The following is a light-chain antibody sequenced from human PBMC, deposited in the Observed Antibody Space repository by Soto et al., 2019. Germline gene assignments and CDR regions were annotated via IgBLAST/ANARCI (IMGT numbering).Light chain of an antibody. CDR2: GAS. V-gene: IGKV3D-15*01. J-gene: IGKJ1*01. CDR3: QKYNNWPPWT. CDR1: QSVSNN. Sequence: EIVLTQSPGTLSLSPGERATLSCRASQSVSNNYLAWYQQKPGQAPRLLIYGASSRATGIPARFSGSGSGTEFTLTISGLQSEDFAVYYCQKYNNWPPWTFGQGTKVDIK.